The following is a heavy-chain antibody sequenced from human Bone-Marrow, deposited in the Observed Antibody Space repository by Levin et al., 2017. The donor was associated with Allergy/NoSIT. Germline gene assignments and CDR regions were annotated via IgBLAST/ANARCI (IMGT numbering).Heavy chain of an antibody. Sequence: SGPTLVKPTQTLTLTCTFSGFSLSTSGVGVGWIRQPPGKALEWLALIYWDDYEGYSPSMQTRLTITKDTSKNRVVLTMTNMDPMDTATYYCAHNRVNTFDYWGQGTLVTVSS. J-gene: IGHJ4*02. CDR3: AHNRVNTFDY. CDR1: GFSLSTSGVG. CDR2: IYWDDYE. D-gene: IGHD4-17*01. V-gene: IGHV2-5*02.